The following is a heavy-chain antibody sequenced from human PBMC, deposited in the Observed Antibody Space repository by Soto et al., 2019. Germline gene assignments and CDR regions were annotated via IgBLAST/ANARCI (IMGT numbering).Heavy chain of an antibody. Sequence: QVPLVQSGAEVQKPGSSVKVSCKAAGGTFNSYAIFWVRQAPGQGLKWMGGIIPALDSPHYAQSFQGRLTLSADMSTSTAHMDLSSLRSDDTAVYYCARGGAGYLDLWGQGTLVTVSS. D-gene: IGHD1-26*01. CDR3: ARGGAGYLDL. J-gene: IGHJ4*02. CDR1: GGTFNSYA. V-gene: IGHV1-69*06. CDR2: IIPALDSP.